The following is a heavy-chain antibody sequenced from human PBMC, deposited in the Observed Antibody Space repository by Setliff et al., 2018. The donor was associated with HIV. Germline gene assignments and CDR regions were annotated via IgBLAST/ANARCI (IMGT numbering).Heavy chain of an antibody. CDR2: IYSGGST. D-gene: IGHD3-22*01. J-gene: IGHJ3*02. CDR1: GYSFTNHY. Sequence: ASVKVSCKPSGYSFTNHYMHWVRQAPGQGLEWVSVIYSGGSTYYADSVKGRFTISRDNSKNTLYLQMNSLRAEDTAVYYCARAMVPDSSGYYRPPAFDIWGQGTMVTV. CDR3: ARAMVPDSSGYYRPPAFDI. V-gene: IGHV3-53*01.